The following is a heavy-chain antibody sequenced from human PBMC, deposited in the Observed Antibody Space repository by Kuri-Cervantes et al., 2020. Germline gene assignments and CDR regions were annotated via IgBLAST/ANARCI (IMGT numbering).Heavy chain of an antibody. D-gene: IGHD1-1*01. CDR1: GYTFTSYA. V-gene: IGHV1-3*02. CDR3: ARVSGYILRAYGMDV. Sequence: ASVKVSCKASGYTFTSYAMHWVRQAPGQRLEWMGWSNAGNGNTKYSQEFQGRVTITRDTSASTAYMELSSLRSEDTAVYYCARVSGYILRAYGMDVWGQGTTVTVSS. CDR2: SNAGNGNT. J-gene: IGHJ6*02.